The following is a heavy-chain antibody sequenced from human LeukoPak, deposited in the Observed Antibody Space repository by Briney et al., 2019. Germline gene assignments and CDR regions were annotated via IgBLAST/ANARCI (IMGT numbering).Heavy chain of an antibody. D-gene: IGHD3-16*01. CDR3: VRDDGGAGQNFDY. CDR1: AFTFSNYW. CDR2: INSDGSGT. V-gene: IGHV3-74*01. J-gene: IGHJ4*02. Sequence: GGSLRLSCAASAFTFSNYWMHWVRQVPGKGLVWVSRINSDGSGTAYADFVKGRFSISRDNDKNSLYLQMTILTAEGAAVYYCVRDDGGAGQNFDYWGQGTLVTDSS.